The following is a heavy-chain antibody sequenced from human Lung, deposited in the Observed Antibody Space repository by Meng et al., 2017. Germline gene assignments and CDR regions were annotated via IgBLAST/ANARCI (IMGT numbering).Heavy chain of an antibody. CDR1: GGYFSDYY. D-gene: IGHD4-11*01. CDR2: INHSGST. V-gene: IGHV4-34*01. CDR3: ARGTTTMDHDFDY. J-gene: IGHJ4*02. Sequence: QVQFQQWGAGLLKPSESMSIPCVVSGGYFSDYYWRWIRQQPAKGLEWIWEINHSGSTNYNQSLERRATISVATYKNNISLNLSSVTDADSDVYYCARGTTTMDHDFDYWGQGTLVTVSS.